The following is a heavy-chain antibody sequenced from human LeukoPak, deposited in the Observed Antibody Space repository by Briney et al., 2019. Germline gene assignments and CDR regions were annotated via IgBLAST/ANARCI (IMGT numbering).Heavy chain of an antibody. V-gene: IGHV3-7*01. CDR2: IKQDGSEK. Sequence: GGSLRLSCAASGFIFSNYWMSWVRQAPGKGLEWVANIKQDGSEKYYVDSVKGRFTISRDNAKNSLYLQMNSLRAEDTAVYYCARDPRWNILTGCRGDRESYYFDYWGQGTLVTVSS. CDR3: ARDPRWNILTGCRGDRESYYFDY. D-gene: IGHD3-9*01. J-gene: IGHJ4*02. CDR1: GFIFSNYW.